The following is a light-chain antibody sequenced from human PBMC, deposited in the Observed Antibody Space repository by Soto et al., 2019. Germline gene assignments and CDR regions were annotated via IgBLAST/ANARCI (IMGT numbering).Light chain of an antibody. Sequence: QAVVTQTPSVSGAPGQSVTMSCTGSSSNIGAGSDVHWYQHLPGTRPKVVISGNNNRPSGVPDRFSGSKSGTSASLSITGLQAEDEADYYCQSYDTSLSGSVFGGGTKLTVL. J-gene: IGLJ2*01. CDR3: QSYDTSLSGSV. CDR2: GNN. V-gene: IGLV1-40*01. CDR1: SSNIGAGSD.